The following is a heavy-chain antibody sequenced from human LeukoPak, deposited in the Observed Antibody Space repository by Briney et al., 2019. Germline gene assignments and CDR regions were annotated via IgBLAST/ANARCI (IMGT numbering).Heavy chain of an antibody. J-gene: IGHJ4*02. CDR2: IREDGRKA. CDR1: GFSFNNAW. CDR3: ARDQVGGHYQF. Sequence: GGSLRLSCTPSGTASGFSFNNAWMNWVRQAPGKGPEWVANIREDGRKAYYVGSVMGRFTISRDNVKNSVYLQMNYLRAEDTAVYYCARDQVGGHYQFWGQGALVAVSS. D-gene: IGHD2-21*02. V-gene: IGHV3-7*01.